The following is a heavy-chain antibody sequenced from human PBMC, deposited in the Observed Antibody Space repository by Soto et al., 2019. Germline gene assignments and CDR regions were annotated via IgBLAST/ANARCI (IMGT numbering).Heavy chain of an antibody. D-gene: IGHD5-18*01. CDR1: GFTFSSYA. CDR2: IGGSGDST. Sequence: LSCAASGFTFSSYAMSWVRQAPGKGLEWVSAIGGSGDSTYYADSVKGRLTISRDNSKNTLYLQVNSLRAEDTAVYYCAKVLDASMVVNGYLYWGQGTLVTVPS. J-gene: IGHJ4*02. CDR3: AKVLDASMVVNGYLY. V-gene: IGHV3-23*01.